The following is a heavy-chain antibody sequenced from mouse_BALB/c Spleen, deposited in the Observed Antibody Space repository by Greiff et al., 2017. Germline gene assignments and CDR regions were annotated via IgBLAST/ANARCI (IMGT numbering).Heavy chain of an antibody. Sequence: EVQGVESGGGLVQPGGSLKLSCAASGFDFSRYWMSWVRQAPGKGLEWIGEINPDSSTINYTPSLKDKFIISRDNAKNTLYLQMSKVRSEDTALYYCARQNYYGSSFYFDYWGQGTTLTVSS. CDR1: GFDFSRYW. CDR2: INPDSSTI. J-gene: IGHJ2*01. D-gene: IGHD1-1*01. CDR3: ARQNYYGSSFYFDY. V-gene: IGHV4-1*02.